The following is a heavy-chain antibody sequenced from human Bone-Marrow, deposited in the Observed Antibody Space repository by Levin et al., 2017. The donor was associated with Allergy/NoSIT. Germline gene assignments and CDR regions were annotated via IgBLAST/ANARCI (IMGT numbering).Heavy chain of an antibody. Sequence: SETLSLTCTVSGGSISSRDYYWGWFRQSPGQGLEWIGSIYYSGNTYYTPSLKSRLTISVDTFKDQFSLRLTSVTAADTAVYYCVSQRGGVAGSYYYGMDVWGQGATVTVS. CDR3: VSQRGGVAGSYYYGMDV. D-gene: IGHD6-19*01. CDR1: GGSISSRDYY. V-gene: IGHV4-39*01. J-gene: IGHJ6*02. CDR2: IYYSGNT.